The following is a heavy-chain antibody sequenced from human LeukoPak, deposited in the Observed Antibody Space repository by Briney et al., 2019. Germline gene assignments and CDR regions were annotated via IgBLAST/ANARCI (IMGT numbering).Heavy chain of an antibody. D-gene: IGHD5-24*01. V-gene: IGHV4-34*01. Sequence: SETLSLTCAVSGGSFSGYYSCWIRQPPRKGLEWVGEINHSGSTNYNPSLKSRVSISVDTSKNQFSLKLSSVTAADTAVYYCARANLYYYYYGMDVWGQVTTVTVSS. CDR1: GGSFSGYY. CDR2: INHSGST. J-gene: IGHJ6*02. CDR3: ARANLYYYYYGMDV.